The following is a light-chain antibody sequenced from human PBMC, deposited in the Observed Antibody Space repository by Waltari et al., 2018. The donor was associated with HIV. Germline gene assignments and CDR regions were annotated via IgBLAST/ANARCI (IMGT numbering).Light chain of an antibody. J-gene: IGLJ2*01. V-gene: IGLV1-40*01. Sequence: QSVLTQPPSVSGAPGQRVTISCTGSSSNIGAGYEVHWYQQLPGTGTKLLIYEISNRPAGVPDRFSGSKSGTSDSLASTGLQAEDEADYYCQSYDSSLSGVLFGGGTKLTVL. CDR3: QSYDSSLSGVL. CDR2: EIS. CDR1: SSNIGAGYE.